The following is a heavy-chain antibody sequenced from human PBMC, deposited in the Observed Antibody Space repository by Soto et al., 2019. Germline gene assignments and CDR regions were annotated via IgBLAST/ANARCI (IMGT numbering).Heavy chain of an antibody. Sequence: SETLSLTCTVSGGSISSYYWSWIRQPPGKGLEWIGYIYYSGSTNYNPSLKSRVTISVDTSKNQFSLKLSSVTAADTAVYYCAGVYPGIAAAGRGSRWFDPWGQGTLVTVS. V-gene: IGHV4-59*01. J-gene: IGHJ5*02. CDR2: IYYSGST. D-gene: IGHD6-13*01. CDR1: GGSISSYY. CDR3: AGVYPGIAAAGRGSRWFDP.